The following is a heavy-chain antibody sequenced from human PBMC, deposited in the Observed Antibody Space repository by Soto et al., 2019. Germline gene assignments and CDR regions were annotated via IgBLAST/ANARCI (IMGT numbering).Heavy chain of an antibody. CDR1: GGTFSSYA. D-gene: IGHD1-26*01. CDR3: ARDLGAATPWTW. Sequence: SVKVSCKASGGTFSSYAISWVRQAPGQGLEWMGGIIPIFGTANYAQKFQGRVTITADESTSTAYMELSSLRSEDTAVYYCARDLGAATPWTWWGQGTLVTVSS. V-gene: IGHV1-69*13. J-gene: IGHJ4*02. CDR2: IIPIFGTA.